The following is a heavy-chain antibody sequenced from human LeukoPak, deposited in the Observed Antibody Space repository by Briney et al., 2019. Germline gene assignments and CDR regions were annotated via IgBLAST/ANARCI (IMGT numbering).Heavy chain of an antibody. V-gene: IGHV1-18*01. D-gene: IGHD5-18*01. Sequence: GASVKVSCKASGGTFSSYAISWVRQAPGQGLEWMGWISAYNGNTNYAQKLQGRVTMTTDTSTSTAYMELRSLRSDDTAVYYCARGSEGTWIQLWLLDYWGQGTLVTVSS. CDR1: GGTFSSYA. CDR2: ISAYNGNT. J-gene: IGHJ4*02. CDR3: ARGSEGTWIQLWLLDY.